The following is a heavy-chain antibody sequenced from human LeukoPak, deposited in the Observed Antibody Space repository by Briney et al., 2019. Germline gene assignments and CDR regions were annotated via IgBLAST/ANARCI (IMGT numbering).Heavy chain of an antibody. CDR1: GFTFSSYG. D-gene: IGHD2-2*01. CDR2: IWYDGSNK. V-gene: IGHV3-33*01. CDR3: ATDRREDIVVVPAARGNGMDV. J-gene: IGHJ6*02. Sequence: GGSLRLSCAASGFTFSSYGMHWVRQAPGKGLEWVAVIWYDGSNKYYADSVRGRFTISRDNSKNTLHLQMNSLRAEDTAVYYCATDRREDIVVVPAARGNGMDVWGQGTTVTVSS.